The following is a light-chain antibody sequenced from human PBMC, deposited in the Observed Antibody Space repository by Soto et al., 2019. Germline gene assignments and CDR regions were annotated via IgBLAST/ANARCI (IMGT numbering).Light chain of an antibody. CDR1: QSVFSSY. CDR2: GAS. J-gene: IGKJ3*01. V-gene: IGKV3-20*01. CDR3: QQSYSTPFT. Sequence: EIVLTQSPGTLSLSPGERATLSCRASQSVFSSYLAWYQQKPGQAPRLLIYGASGRATGIPDRFSGSGSGTDFTLTISRLEPEDFATYYCQQSYSTPFTFGPGTKVDIK.